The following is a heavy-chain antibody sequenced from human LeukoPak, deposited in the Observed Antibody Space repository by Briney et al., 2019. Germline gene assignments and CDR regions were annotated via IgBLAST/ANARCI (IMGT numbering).Heavy chain of an antibody. J-gene: IGHJ3*02. Sequence: PSETLSLTCTVSGGSISSGSYYWSWIRQPAGKGLEWIGRIFASGSTNYNPSLKSRVTISVDTSKSQFSLKLSSVTAADTAAYYCARGPGSYSKEAFDMWGQGTMVTVSS. V-gene: IGHV4-61*02. CDR2: IFASGST. CDR3: ARGPGSYSKEAFDM. CDR1: GGSISSGSYY. D-gene: IGHD3-10*01.